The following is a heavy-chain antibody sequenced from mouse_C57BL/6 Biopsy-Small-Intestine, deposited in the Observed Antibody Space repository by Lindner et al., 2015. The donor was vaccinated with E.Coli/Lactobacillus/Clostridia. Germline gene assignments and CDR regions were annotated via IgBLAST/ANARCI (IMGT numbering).Heavy chain of an antibody. CDR1: GYSFTGYY. CDR2: INPSTGGT. J-gene: IGHJ2*01. V-gene: IGHV1-42*01. CDR3: ARWGDGDYFDY. Sequence: VQLQESGPELVKPGASVKISCKASGYSFTGYYMHWVKQSPEKSLEWIGEINPSTGGTTYNQKFKAKATLTVDKSSSTAYMQLKSLTSEDSAVYYCARWGDGDYFDYWGQGTTLTVSS.